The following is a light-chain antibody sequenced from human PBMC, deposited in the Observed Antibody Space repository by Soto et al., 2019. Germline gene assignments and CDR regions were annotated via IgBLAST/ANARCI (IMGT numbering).Light chain of an antibody. CDR1: QGIRND. Sequence: AIPMTQSPSSLSASVGDRVTITCRASQGIRNDLGWYQQKPGKAPKLLIYAASSLQSGVPSRFSGSGSGTDFTLTISSLQPEDFATYYCLQDYNYCLTFGGGTKVEIK. CDR2: AAS. J-gene: IGKJ4*01. V-gene: IGKV1-6*01. CDR3: LQDYNYCLT.